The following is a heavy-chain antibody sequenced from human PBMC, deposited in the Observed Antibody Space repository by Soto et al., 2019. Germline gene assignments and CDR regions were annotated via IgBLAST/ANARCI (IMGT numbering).Heavy chain of an antibody. CDR1: GYTFTSYD. J-gene: IGHJ4*02. V-gene: IGHV1-8*01. Sequence: QVQLVQSGAEVKKPGASVKVSCKASGYTFTSYDINWVRQATGQGLEWMGWMNPNSGNTGYAQKFQGSVTMTRHTSTSTASTQLSSLREEDTAVYYCAGPWNKKWGQGTAVTVSS. CDR2: MNPNSGNT. D-gene: IGHD1-1*01. CDR3: AGPWNKK.